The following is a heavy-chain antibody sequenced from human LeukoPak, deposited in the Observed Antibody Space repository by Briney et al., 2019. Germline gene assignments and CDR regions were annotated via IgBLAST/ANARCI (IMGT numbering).Heavy chain of an antibody. D-gene: IGHD3-22*01. Sequence: SETLSLTCTVSGDSIRTSAYYWGWIRQPPGKGLEWIGSIYYSGSTYYNPSLQGRVTISVDTSKNQFSLKLSSVTAADTAVYYCAIEKGLPGYYYDSRDAFDIWGQGTMVTLSS. CDR3: AIEKGLPGYYYDSRDAFDI. V-gene: IGHV4-39*07. CDR2: IYYSGST. J-gene: IGHJ3*02. CDR1: GDSIRTSAYY.